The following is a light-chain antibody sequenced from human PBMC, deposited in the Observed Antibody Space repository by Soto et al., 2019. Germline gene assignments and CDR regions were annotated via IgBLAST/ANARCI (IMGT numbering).Light chain of an antibody. CDR2: EVS. J-gene: IGLJ2*01. CDR3: CSSTNSDTRVV. CDR1: SSDIGNSNS. V-gene: IGLV2-14*01. Sequence: QSALTQPASVSGSPGQSITISCTGTSSDIGNSNSVSWYQHHPDKAPKLIVYEVSNRPSGVSDRFSGSKSGNTASLTISGLQAEDEAHYSCCSSTNSDTRVVFGGGTKLTVL.